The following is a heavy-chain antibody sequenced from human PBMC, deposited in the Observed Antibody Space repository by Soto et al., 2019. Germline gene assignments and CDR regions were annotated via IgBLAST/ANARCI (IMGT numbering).Heavy chain of an antibody. CDR1: GFTFRSYA. Sequence: VGSLRLSCGASGFTFRSYAMHWVRQTPGKGLEWVAVISYDGSNKHYADSVKGRFSISRDNAKNMLYLQMDSLSSEDTAVYYCVRSMIIVVRLIGLDYWGQVTLVTVSS. D-gene: IGHD3-22*01. CDR2: ISYDGSNK. CDR3: VRSMIIVVRLIGLDY. J-gene: IGHJ4*02. V-gene: IGHV3-30-3*01.